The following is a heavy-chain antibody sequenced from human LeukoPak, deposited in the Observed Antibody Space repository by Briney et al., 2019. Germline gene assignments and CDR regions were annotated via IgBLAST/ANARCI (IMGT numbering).Heavy chain of an antibody. D-gene: IGHD5-18*01. CDR3: ARDSGYSYGYPWFDP. Sequence: SETLSLTCTVSGGSVSGYYWSWIRQPPGKRLEWIGYIYNSGSPYYNPSLKSRVTISVDTSKNQFSLNLRSVTAADTAVYYCARDSGYSYGYPWFDPWGQGTLVTVSS. V-gene: IGHV4-59*02. J-gene: IGHJ5*02. CDR2: IYNSGSP. CDR1: GGSVSGYY.